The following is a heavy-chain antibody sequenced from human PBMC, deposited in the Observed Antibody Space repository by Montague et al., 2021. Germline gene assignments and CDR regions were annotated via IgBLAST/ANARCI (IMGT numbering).Heavy chain of an antibody. V-gene: IGHV4-34*01. J-gene: IGHJ6*03. Sequence: ETLSLTCAVYGGSFSGYYWGWIRQPPGKGLEWIGEINHRGSTNCNPSLKSRVTISVDTSKNQFSLKLSSVTAADTVVYYCARRGGTMVRGVKGYMDVWGKGTTVTVSS. CDR3: ARRGGTMVRGVKGYMDV. CDR2: INHRGST. D-gene: IGHD3-10*01. CDR1: GGSFSGYY.